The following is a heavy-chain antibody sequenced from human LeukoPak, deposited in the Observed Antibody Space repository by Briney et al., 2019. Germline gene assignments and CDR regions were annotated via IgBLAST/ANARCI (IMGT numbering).Heavy chain of an antibody. Sequence: GRSLRLSCVASGFPFSTYGMHWVRQAPGRGLEWVAVIWYDGSIKYYADSMKGRFTVSRDNSKNTLYLQMNSLRVEDTAVYYCARAVGPFDYWGQGTLVTVSS. D-gene: IGHD1-26*01. CDR2: IWYDGSIK. J-gene: IGHJ4*02. CDR3: ARAVGPFDY. V-gene: IGHV3-33*01. CDR1: GFPFSTYG.